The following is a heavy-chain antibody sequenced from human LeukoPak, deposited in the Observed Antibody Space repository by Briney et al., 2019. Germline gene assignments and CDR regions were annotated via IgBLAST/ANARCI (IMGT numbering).Heavy chain of an antibody. CDR2: ISGSGGST. D-gene: IGHD3-22*01. CDR1: GFTFSSYA. Sequence: PGGSLRLSCAASGFTFSSYAMSWVRQAPGKGLEWVSAISGSGGSTYYADSVEGRFTISRDNSKNTLYLQMNGLRAEDTAVYYCARTKYYYDSSGYPDAFDIWGQGTMVTVSS. J-gene: IGHJ3*02. V-gene: IGHV3-23*01. CDR3: ARTKYYYDSSGYPDAFDI.